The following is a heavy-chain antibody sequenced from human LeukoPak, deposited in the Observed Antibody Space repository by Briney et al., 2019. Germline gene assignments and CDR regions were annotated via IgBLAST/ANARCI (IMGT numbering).Heavy chain of an antibody. CDR1: GFTFSSYW. J-gene: IGHJ3*02. D-gene: IGHD5/OR15-5a*01. Sequence: PGGSLRLSCAASGFTFSSYWMHWVRQAPGKGLVWVSRINSDGSSTSYADSVKGRFTISRDNAKNTLYLQMNSLRAEDTALYYCARDHVSTPYAFDIWGQGTMVTVSS. CDR2: INSDGSST. CDR3: ARDHVSTPYAFDI. V-gene: IGHV3-74*01.